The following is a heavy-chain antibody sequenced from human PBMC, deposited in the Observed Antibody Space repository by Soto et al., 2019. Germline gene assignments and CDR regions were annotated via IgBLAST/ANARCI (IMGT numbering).Heavy chain of an antibody. CDR1: GFIFSMYS. J-gene: IGHJ6*02. CDR2: IPQDGVDG. Sequence: GGSLRLSCEVSGFIFSMYSMSWVRQTPGKGLEWVAKIPQDGVDGHYADAVKGRFTISRDNGKNSLYLQMNNLRAEDTAVYYCARANLILTDHDFFYGPDVCGRGATVTVSS. V-gene: IGHV3-7*03. CDR3: ARANLILTDHDFFYGPDV. D-gene: IGHD7-27*01.